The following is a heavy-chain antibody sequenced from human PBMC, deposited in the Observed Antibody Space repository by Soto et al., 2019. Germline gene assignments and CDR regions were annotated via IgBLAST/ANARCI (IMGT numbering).Heavy chain of an antibody. Sequence: GGSLRLSCAASGFTFSNAWMTWFRQAPGKGLEWVGRIKSNADGGTTDYTAPVKGRFTISRDDSKNMLFLQMTNLKTEDTAVYYCTTSPDLLWLGEDNWFAPWGQGTLVTVSS. CDR2: IKSNADGGTT. CDR3: TTSPDLLWLGEDNWFAP. J-gene: IGHJ5*02. CDR1: GFTFSNAW. V-gene: IGHV3-15*01. D-gene: IGHD3-10*01.